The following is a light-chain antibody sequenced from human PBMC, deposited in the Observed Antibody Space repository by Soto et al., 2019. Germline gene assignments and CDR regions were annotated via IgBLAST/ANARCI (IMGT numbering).Light chain of an antibody. J-gene: IGKJ3*01. Sequence: DIQMTQSPSSVSASVGDRVMITCRASQGIRSWLAWYQQKPGKAPKLLIYAASSVQSGVPSRFSGSGSRTDFTLTISSLQPEDFATYYCQQANSFPFTFGPGTKVDIK. CDR3: QQANSFPFT. V-gene: IGKV1-12*01. CDR1: QGIRSW. CDR2: AAS.